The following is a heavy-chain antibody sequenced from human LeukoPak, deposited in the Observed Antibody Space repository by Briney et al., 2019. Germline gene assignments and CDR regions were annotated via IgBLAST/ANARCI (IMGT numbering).Heavy chain of an antibody. D-gene: IGHD3-22*01. Sequence: GGSLRLSCAASGFTCSSYAMSWVRPAPGKGLEWVSAISGSGGSTYYADSVKGRFTISRDNSKNTLYLQMNSLRAEDTAVYYCAKDPYYYDSSGYYPFDYWGQGTLVTVSS. J-gene: IGHJ4*02. CDR2: ISGSGGST. CDR1: GFTCSSYA. CDR3: AKDPYYYDSSGYYPFDY. V-gene: IGHV3-23*01.